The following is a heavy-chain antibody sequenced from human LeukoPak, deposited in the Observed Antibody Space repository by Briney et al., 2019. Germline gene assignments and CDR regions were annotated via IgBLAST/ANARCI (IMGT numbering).Heavy chain of an antibody. CDR1: GGSFSGYY. CDR3: ARGDIVVVPAAYGMDV. D-gene: IGHD2-2*01. Sequence: PSETLSPTCAVYGGSFSGYYWSWIRQPPGKGLEWIGEINHSGSTNYNPSLKSRVTISVDTSKNQFSLKLSSVTAADTAVYYCARGDIVVVPAAYGMDVWGQGTTVTVSS. V-gene: IGHV4-34*01. J-gene: IGHJ6*02. CDR2: INHSGST.